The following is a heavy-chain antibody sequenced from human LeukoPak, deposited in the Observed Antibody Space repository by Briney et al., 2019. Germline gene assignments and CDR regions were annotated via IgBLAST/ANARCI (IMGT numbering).Heavy chain of an antibody. CDR1: GYTFTDYY. CDR3: ARGGHRRYYYTSGSAFDP. V-gene: IGHV1-46*01. CDR2: INPSGGST. J-gene: IGHJ5*02. Sequence: ASVKVSCKASGYTFTDYYMHWVRQAPGQGLEWMGIINPSGGSTSYAQKFQGRVTMTRDMSTSTVYMELKSLRSDDTAVYYCARGGHRRYYYTSGSAFDPWGQGTLVTVSS. D-gene: IGHD3-10*01.